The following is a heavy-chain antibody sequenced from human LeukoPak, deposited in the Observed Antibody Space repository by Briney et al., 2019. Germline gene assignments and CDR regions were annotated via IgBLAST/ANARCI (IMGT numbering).Heavy chain of an antibody. D-gene: IGHD6-19*01. V-gene: IGHV3-23*01. CDR1: GFTFSTYA. CDR3: ALQFIAVAGKFDH. Sequence: GSLRLSCAASGFTFSTYAMSWVRQAPEKGLEWVSTISGSGGSTYYADSVKGRFTISRDNSKNTLYLQMNSLRAEGTAVYYCALQFIAVAGKFDHWGQGTLVTVSS. J-gene: IGHJ4*02. CDR2: ISGSGGST.